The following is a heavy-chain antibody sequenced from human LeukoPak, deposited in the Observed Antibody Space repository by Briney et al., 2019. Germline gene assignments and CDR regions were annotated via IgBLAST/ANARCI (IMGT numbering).Heavy chain of an antibody. Sequence: SETLSLTCTVSGDSIRSSSYYWGWIRQPPGKGLEWIGSIYYSGITYDNPSLKSRVTISVDTSKNQFSLKLSSVTAADTAVYYCARGRRAYCSSTSCYVGWFDPWGQGTLVTVSS. CDR2: IYYSGIT. CDR1: GDSIRSSSYY. V-gene: IGHV4-39*07. CDR3: ARGRRAYCSSTSCYVGWFDP. D-gene: IGHD2-2*01. J-gene: IGHJ5*02.